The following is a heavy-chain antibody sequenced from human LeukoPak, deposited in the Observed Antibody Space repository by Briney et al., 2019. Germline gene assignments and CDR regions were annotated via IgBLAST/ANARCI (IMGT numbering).Heavy chain of an antibody. J-gene: IGHJ4*02. D-gene: IGHD6-13*01. Sequence: GESLKISCKGSGYSFTTYWISWVRQMPGKGLEWMGRIDPSDSDTNYSPSFQGHVTISADKSFGTAYLQWTSLKASDTAMYYCARHAKAYGSSCDYWGQGTLVTVSS. CDR3: ARHAKAYGSSCDY. V-gene: IGHV5-10-1*01. CDR1: GYSFTTYW. CDR2: IDPSDSDT.